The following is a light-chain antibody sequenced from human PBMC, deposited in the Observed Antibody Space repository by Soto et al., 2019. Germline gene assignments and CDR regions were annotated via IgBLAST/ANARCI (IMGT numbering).Light chain of an antibody. CDR1: SSDVGNYNL. CDR3: CSYADSNTVV. V-gene: IGLV2-23*02. Sequence: QSALTQPASVSGSPGQSITISCTGTSSDVGNYNLVSWYQQYPGKAPKRIVYGVTTRPSGVSNRFSGSKSGNTAYLTVSGLQAEDEADYYCCSYADSNTVVFGGGTKLTVL. CDR2: GVT. J-gene: IGLJ2*01.